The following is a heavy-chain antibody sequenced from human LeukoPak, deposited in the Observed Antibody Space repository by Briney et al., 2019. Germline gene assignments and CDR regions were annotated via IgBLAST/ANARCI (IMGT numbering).Heavy chain of an antibody. D-gene: IGHD5-12*01. CDR1: GYTFTSYG. CDR2: ISAYNGNT. CDR3: ARDAKYSGYDPNWFDL. J-gene: IGHJ5*02. V-gene: IGHV1-18*04. Sequence: ASVKVSCKASGYTFTSYGISWVRQAPGQGLEWMGWISAYNGNTNYAQKLQGRVTMTTDTSTSTAYMELRSLRSDDTAVYYCARDAKYSGYDPNWFDLWGQGTLVTVSS.